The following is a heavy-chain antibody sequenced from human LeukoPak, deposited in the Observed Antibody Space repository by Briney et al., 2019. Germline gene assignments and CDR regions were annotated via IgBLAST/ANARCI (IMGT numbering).Heavy chain of an antibody. V-gene: IGHV3-23*01. Sequence: GGSLRLSCAASGFTFSRYGMSWVRQAPGKGLEWVSTISASGGSSYYEDSVKGRFTISRDNSKNTRYLQMSSLRAEDTAVYYCAKGSVKMGVFYYFDYWGQGTLVTVSS. CDR2: ISASGGSS. J-gene: IGHJ4*02. D-gene: IGHD3-16*01. CDR3: AKGSVKMGVFYYFDY. CDR1: GFTFSRYG.